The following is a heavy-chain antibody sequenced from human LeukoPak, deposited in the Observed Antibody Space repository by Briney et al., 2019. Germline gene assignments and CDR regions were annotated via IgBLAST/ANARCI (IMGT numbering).Heavy chain of an antibody. V-gene: IGHV4-38-2*01. CDR1: GYSISSGYY. J-gene: IGHJ4*02. CDR3: ARSPRPYYYDSSGYYSEYYFDY. CDR2: IYHSGST. Sequence: PSETLSLTCAVSGYSISSGYYWGWIRQPPGKGLEWIGSIYHSGSTYYNLSLKSRVTISVDTSKNQFSLKLSSVTAADTAVYYCARSPRPYYYDSSGYYSEYYFDYWGQGTLVTVSS. D-gene: IGHD3-22*01.